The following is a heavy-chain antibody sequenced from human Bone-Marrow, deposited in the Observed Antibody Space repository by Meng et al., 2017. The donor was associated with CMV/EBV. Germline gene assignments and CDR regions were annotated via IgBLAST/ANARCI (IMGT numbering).Heavy chain of an antibody. V-gene: IGHV4-34*01. CDR2: ITHSGST. Sequence: LEPSETLPRTCGVYGHPFSGYWLWVRQPPGKGLECIGEITHSGSTNYNVSLKSRVTISIDTSKHQFSLKLSSVTATDTAVYYCAPGFRSWSGSYSSWGQGTLVTVSS. D-gene: IGHD1-26*01. J-gene: IGHJ4*02. CDR3: APGFRSWSGSYSS. CDR1: GHPFSGY.